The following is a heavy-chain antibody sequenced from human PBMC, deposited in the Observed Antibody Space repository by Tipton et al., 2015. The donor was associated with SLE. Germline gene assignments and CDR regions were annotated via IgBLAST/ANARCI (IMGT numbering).Heavy chain of an antibody. V-gene: IGHV4-61*05. Sequence: GLVKPSETLSLTCTVSGGSISSSSYYWGWIRQPPGKGLEWIGYSYYTGSTTYKPSLKSRVTISVDTSKNQFSLKVSSVTTADTAVYFCARGSVGFDYWGQGTLVTVSS. CDR3: ARGSVGFDY. CDR2: SYYTGST. J-gene: IGHJ4*02. CDR1: GGSISSSSYY. D-gene: IGHD3-10*01.